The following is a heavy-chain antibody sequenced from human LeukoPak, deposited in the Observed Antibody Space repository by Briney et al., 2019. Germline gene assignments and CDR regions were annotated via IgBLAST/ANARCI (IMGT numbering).Heavy chain of an antibody. CDR2: MNPKSGNT. J-gene: IGHJ4*02. V-gene: IGHV1-8*01. D-gene: IGHD5-18*01. Sequence: ASVKVSCKASGYTFTNHDINWVRQASGQGLEWMGWMNPKSGNTGYLQKFQGRVTMTRDTSMSTAFMEPNSLTSEDTAVYYCTRGVNSQGTAMVLFDSWGQGSLVTVSA. CDR3: TRGVNSQGTAMVLFDS. CDR1: GYTFTNHD.